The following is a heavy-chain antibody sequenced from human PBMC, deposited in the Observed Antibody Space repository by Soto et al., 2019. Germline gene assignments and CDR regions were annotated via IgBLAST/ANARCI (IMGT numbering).Heavy chain of an antibody. V-gene: IGHV4-31*02. Sequence: QVQLQESGPGLVKPSQTLSVSCTVSGDSVGRGGHYWTWIRQRPGKGLEWIGYIYWTGSTSYNPFLKSRVAISVDRSQNQFSLKLRSVTAADTAVYYCARDAGLSSAIDLWGQGTLITVSS. D-gene: IGHD2-2*01. J-gene: IGHJ5*02. CDR2: IYWTGST. CDR1: GDSVGRGGHY. CDR3: ARDAGLSSAIDL.